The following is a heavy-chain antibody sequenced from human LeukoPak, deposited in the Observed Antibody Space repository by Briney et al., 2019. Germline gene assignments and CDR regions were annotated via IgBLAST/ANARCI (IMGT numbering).Heavy chain of an antibody. CDR1: GYTFTSYG. CDR3: ALLGELSLVDDY. V-gene: IGHV1-18*01. D-gene: IGHD3-16*02. J-gene: IGHJ4*02. CDR2: ISAYNGNA. Sequence: ASVKVSCKASGYTFTSYGISWVRQAPGQGLEWMGWISAYNGNADYAQTLQGRVTMTTDTSTSTAYMELRSPRSDDTAVYYCALLGELSLVDDYWGQGTLVTVSS.